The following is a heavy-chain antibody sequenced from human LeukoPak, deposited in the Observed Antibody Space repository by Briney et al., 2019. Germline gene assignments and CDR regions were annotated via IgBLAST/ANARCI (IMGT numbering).Heavy chain of an antibody. V-gene: IGHV1-69*13. CDR2: IIPIFGTG. D-gene: IGHD3-10*01. Sequence: SVKVSCKASGGTFSNYAISWVRQAPGRGLEWMGGIIPIFGTGKHAQKFQGRVTITADESTSTAYMELSSLRSEDTAVYYCSGIDETIWFGDRDKGAFDIWGQGTMVTVSS. CDR1: GGTFSNYA. J-gene: IGHJ3*02. CDR3: SGIDETIWFGDRDKGAFDI.